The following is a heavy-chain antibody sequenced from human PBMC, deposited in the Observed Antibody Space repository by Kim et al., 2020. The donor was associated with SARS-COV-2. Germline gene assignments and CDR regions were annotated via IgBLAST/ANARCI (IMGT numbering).Heavy chain of an antibody. J-gene: IGHJ4*02. D-gene: IGHD5-12*01. Sequence: RYSPSFQGQVTISADKSISTAYLQWSSLKASDTAMYYCARQKSTIEMATNLWGQGTLVTVSS. CDR3: ARQKSTIEMATNL. V-gene: IGHV5-51*01.